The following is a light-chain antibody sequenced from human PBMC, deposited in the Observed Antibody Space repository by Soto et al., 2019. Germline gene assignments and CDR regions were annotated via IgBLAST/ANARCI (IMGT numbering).Light chain of an antibody. CDR2: GTS. Sequence: EIVLTQSPGTLSLSPGERATLSCRACQSVSSSYLAWYQQKTGQAPSLLIYGTSNRATGIPDRFSGSGSGTDFTLTINRLEPEDFAVYYCQQYRSSSYTFGQGTKLEI. CDR3: QQYRSSSYT. V-gene: IGKV3-20*01. J-gene: IGKJ2*01. CDR1: QSVSSSY.